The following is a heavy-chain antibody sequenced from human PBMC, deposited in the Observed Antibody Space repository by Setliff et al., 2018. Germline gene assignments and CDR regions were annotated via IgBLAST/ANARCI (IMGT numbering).Heavy chain of an antibody. J-gene: IGHJ4*02. Sequence: SETLSLTCTVSGGSVSSHYWSWIRQPPGKGLEWIGYISYTGRTNFTPSFKSRVTMSVDTSKSQFSLKLSSVTAADTAVYYCAAVVATSLNYVDNWGQGTLVTVSS. CDR2: ISYTGRT. D-gene: IGHD5-12*01. CDR3: AAVVATSLNYVDN. V-gene: IGHV4-59*02. CDR1: GGSVSSHY.